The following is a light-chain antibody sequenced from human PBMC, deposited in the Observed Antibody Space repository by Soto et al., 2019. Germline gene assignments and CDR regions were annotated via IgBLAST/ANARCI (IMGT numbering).Light chain of an antibody. CDR1: QSISSW. CDR2: DAS. J-gene: IGKJ1*01. CDR3: QQYGSYSSWT. V-gene: IGKV1-5*01. Sequence: DIQMTQSPSSLSASVGDRVTITCRASQSISSWLAWYQQKPGKAPKLLIYDASSLQSGVPPRFSGSGSGTEFTLTISSLQPDDFATYYCQQYGSYSSWTFGQGTKVDI.